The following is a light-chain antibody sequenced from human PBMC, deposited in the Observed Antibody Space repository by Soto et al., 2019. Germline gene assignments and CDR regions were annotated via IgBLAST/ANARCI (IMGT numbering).Light chain of an antibody. CDR2: DVS. J-gene: IGLJ2*01. Sequence: QSALTQPASVSGSPGQSITISCTGTSRDVGGYNYVSWYQQHPGKAPKLMIYDVSNRPSGVSNRFSGSKSGNTAYLTISGLQAEDEADYYCSSYTSSRRVFGGGTKVTVL. CDR1: SRDVGGYNY. CDR3: SSYTSSRRV. V-gene: IGLV2-14*01.